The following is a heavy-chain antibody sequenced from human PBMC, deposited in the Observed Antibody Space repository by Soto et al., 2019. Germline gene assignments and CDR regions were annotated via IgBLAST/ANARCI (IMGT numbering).Heavy chain of an antibody. J-gene: IGHJ3*02. V-gene: IGHV3-30-3*01. Sequence: PIVCCAAAGGTCGGYARRWVRQAPGKGLEWVAVISYYLIEKYYAAPVKGRFNICRDNSKNTLYLKMNSMRAEDRAVYYCARVLSTEVYDDAFDIWGQATMVTVSS. D-gene: IGHD2-8*01. CDR3: ARVLSTEVYDDAFDI. CDR1: GGTCGGYA. CDR2: ISYYLIEK.